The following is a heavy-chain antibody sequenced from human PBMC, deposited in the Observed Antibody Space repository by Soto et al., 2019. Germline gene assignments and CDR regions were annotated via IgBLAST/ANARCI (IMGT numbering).Heavy chain of an antibody. CDR1: GVTSSNYA. J-gene: IGHJ4*02. CDR2: LSGSGGTT. CDR3: AKQRADYGSGADTFYFDS. V-gene: IGHV3-23*01. Sequence: GGSLRLSCTVSGVTSSNYAMNWVRQAPGKGLEWVSSLSGSGGTTYYAGSVKGRFIISRDNSKNTLYLLMNSLRAEDTALYYCAKQRADYGSGADTFYFDSWGQGALVTVSS. D-gene: IGHD3-10*01.